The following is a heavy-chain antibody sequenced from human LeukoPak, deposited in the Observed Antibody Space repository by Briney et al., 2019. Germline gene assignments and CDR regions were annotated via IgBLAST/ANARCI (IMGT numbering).Heavy chain of an antibody. CDR1: GYTFTGYY. Sequence: ASVKVPCKASGYTFTGYYMHWVRQAPGQGLEWMGWINPNSGGTNYAQKFQGRVTMTRDTSISTAYMELSRLRSDDTAVYYCARARYGSYWFDPWGQGTLVTVSS. D-gene: IGHD6-6*01. V-gene: IGHV1-2*02. CDR3: ARARYGSYWFDP. J-gene: IGHJ5*02. CDR2: INPNSGGT.